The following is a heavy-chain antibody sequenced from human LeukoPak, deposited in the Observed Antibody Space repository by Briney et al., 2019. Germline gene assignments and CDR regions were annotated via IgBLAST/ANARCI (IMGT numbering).Heavy chain of an antibody. CDR1: GGSISSYY. J-gene: IGHJ4*02. Sequence: SETLSLTCTVSGGSISSYYWSWIRQPPGKGLEWIGYIYYSGSTNYNPSLKSRVTISVDTSKNQFSLKLSSVTAADTAVYYCARVGVWGSYPSNFDYWGQGTLVTVSS. CDR2: IYYSGST. D-gene: IGHD3-16*02. CDR3: ARVGVWGSYPSNFDY. V-gene: IGHV4-59*01.